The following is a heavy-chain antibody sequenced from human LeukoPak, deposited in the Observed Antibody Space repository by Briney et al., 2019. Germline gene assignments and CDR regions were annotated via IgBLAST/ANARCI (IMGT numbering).Heavy chain of an antibody. J-gene: IGHJ5*02. CDR3: AGIAAAGSFNWFDP. CDR1: GYTFTGYY. Sequence: GASVKVSCKASGYTFTGYYMHWVRQAPGQGLEWMGWINPNSGGTNYAQKFQGRVTMTRDTSISTAYMELSRLRSDDTAVYYCAGIAAAGSFNWFDPWGQGTLVTVSP. D-gene: IGHD6-13*01. CDR2: INPNSGGT. V-gene: IGHV1-2*02.